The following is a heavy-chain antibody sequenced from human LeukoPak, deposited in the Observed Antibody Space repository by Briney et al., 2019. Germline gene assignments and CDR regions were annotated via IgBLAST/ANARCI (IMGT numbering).Heavy chain of an antibody. D-gene: IGHD2-2*01. Sequence: SETLSLTCTVSGGSISSGGYYWSWIRQHPGKGLEWIGYIYYSGSTYYNPSLKSRVTISVDTSKNQSSLKLSSVTAADTAVYYCAREGYCSSTSCSTHYYYMDVWGKGTTVTVSS. CDR3: AREGYCSSTSCSTHYYYMDV. J-gene: IGHJ6*03. V-gene: IGHV4-31*03. CDR2: IYYSGST. CDR1: GGSISSGGYY.